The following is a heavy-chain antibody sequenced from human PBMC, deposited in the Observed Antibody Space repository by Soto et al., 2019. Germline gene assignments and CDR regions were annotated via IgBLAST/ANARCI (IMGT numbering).Heavy chain of an antibody. CDR3: AHLTYYYDSTGYYSRAEYFQH. CDR1: GFSLSTSGVG. D-gene: IGHD3-22*01. CDR2: IYWDDDK. Sequence: QITLKESGPTLVKPTQTLTLTCTFSGFSLSTSGVGVGWIRQPPGKALEWLALIYWDDDKRYSPSLKSRLTITKHTSKIQVVLTMTNMDPVDTATYYCAHLTYYYDSTGYYSRAEYFQHWGQGTLVTVSS. J-gene: IGHJ1*01. V-gene: IGHV2-5*02.